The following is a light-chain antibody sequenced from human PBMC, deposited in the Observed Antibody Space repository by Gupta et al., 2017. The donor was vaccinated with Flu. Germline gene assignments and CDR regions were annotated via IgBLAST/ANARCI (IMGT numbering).Light chain of an antibody. CDR2: GAS. V-gene: IGKV3-20*01. Sequence: TLSLSPEERATLSCRASQSVSSSYLAWYQQKPGQAPRLLIYGASSRATGIPDRFSGSGSGTDFTLTISRLEPEDFAVYYCQQYGSSPPYTFGQGTKLEIK. J-gene: IGKJ2*01. CDR1: QSVSSSY. CDR3: QQYGSSPPYT.